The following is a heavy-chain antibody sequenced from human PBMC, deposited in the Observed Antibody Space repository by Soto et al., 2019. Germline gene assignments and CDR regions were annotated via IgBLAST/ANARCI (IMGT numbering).Heavy chain of an antibody. J-gene: IGHJ4*02. Sequence: QVQLQQWGAGLLKPSETLSLTCAVYGGSFSGYYWSWIRQPPGKGLEWIGEINHSGSTNYNPSLKSRVTISVDTSKNQFSLKLSSVTAADTAVYYCARRGYDFWSGYSGWGQGTLVTVSS. CDR3: ARRGYDFWSGYSG. CDR1: GGSFSGYY. D-gene: IGHD3-3*01. CDR2: INHSGST. V-gene: IGHV4-34*01.